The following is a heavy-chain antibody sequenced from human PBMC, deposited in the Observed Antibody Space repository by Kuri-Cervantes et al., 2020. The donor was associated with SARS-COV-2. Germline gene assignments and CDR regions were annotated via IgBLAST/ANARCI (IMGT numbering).Heavy chain of an antibody. D-gene: IGHD3-3*01. V-gene: IGHV3-30*02. CDR2: IRYDGSNK. CDR3: AKVETANLDS. Sequence: GGSLRLSCAASGFTFSDYYMSWVRQAPGKGLEWVAFIRYDGSNKYYADSVKGRFTISRDNSKNTLYLQMNSLRPEDTAVYYCAKVETANLDSWGQGTLVTVSS. J-gene: IGHJ4*02. CDR1: GFTFSDYY.